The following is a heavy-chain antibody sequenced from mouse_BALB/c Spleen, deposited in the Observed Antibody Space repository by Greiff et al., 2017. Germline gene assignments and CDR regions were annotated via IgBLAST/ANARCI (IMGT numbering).Heavy chain of an antibody. Sequence: VKLLESGPGLVQPSQSLSITCTVSGFSLTSYGVHWVRQSPGKGLEWLGVIWSGGSTDYNAAFISRLSISKDNSKSQVFFKMNSLQANDTAIYYCARNLGGNPAMDYWGQGTSVTVSS. CDR2: IWSGGST. V-gene: IGHV2-2*02. CDR3: ARNLGGNPAMDY. D-gene: IGHD2-1*01. CDR1: GFSLTSYG. J-gene: IGHJ4*01.